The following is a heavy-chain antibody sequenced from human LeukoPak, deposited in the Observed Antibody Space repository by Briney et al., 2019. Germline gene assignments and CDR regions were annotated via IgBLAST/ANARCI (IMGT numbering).Heavy chain of an antibody. CDR1: GFTFSSYE. CDR2: ISSSGSTI. V-gene: IGHV3-48*03. CDR3: ARDPEIVDCGYYFDY. Sequence: GGSLRLSCAASGFTFSSYEMNWVRQAPGKGLEWVSYISSSGSTIYYADSVKGRFTISRDNAKNSLYLQMNSLRAEDTAVYYCARDPEIVDCGYYFDYWGQGTLVTVSS. J-gene: IGHJ4*02. D-gene: IGHD3-3*01.